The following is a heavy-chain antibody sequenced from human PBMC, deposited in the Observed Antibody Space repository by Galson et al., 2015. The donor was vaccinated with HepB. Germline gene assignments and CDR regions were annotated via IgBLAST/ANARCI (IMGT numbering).Heavy chain of an antibody. CDR1: GFTFSSYA. CDR2: ISYDGSNK. Sequence: SLRLSCAASGFTFSSYAMHWVRQAPGKGLEWVAVISYDGSNKYYADSVKGRFTISRDNSKNTLYLQMNSLRAEDTAVYYCAGIRYSKPLDYWGQGTLVTVSS. V-gene: IGHV3-30-3*01. CDR3: AGIRYSKPLDY. D-gene: IGHD4-11*01. J-gene: IGHJ4*02.